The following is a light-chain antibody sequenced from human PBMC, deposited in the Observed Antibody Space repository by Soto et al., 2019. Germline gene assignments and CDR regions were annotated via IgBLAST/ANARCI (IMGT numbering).Light chain of an antibody. CDR2: RNN. V-gene: IGLV1-47*01. Sequence: QSVLTQPPSASGTPGQRVTISCSGSSSNIGSNYVYWYQQLPGTAPKLLIYRNNQRPSGVPDRFSGSKSGTSASLAISGLRSEDESDYYCEAWDDSLSGLYVFGTGTKVTDL. CDR3: EAWDDSLSGLYV. J-gene: IGLJ1*01. CDR1: SSNIGSNY.